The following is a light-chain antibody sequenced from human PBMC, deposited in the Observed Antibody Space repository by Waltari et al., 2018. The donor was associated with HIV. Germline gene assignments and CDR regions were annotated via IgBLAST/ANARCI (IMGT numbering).Light chain of an antibody. CDR2: AAS. V-gene: IGKV1-39*01. CDR3: QQSYSTPPYT. Sequence: DIQMTQSPSSLSASVGDRVTITCRASQSISSYLNWYQQKPGKAPKLLIYAASSLQSGVPSRFTGSGSGTDFTLTSSSLQPEDFATYYFQQSYSTPPYTFGQGTKLEIK. CDR1: QSISSY. J-gene: IGKJ2*01.